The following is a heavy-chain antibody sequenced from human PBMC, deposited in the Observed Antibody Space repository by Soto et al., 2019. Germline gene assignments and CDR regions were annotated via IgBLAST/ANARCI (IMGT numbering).Heavy chain of an antibody. J-gene: IGHJ4*02. V-gene: IGHV3-23*01. CDR1: GFTFSSYG. Sequence: PGGSLRLSCAASGFTFSSYGMTWVRQAPGKGLEWVSAISGTDGNTYYADSVKGRFTISRDNSKKTLYVQMNSLRAEDTAVYYCARESEDLTSNFDYWGQGTLVTVSS. CDR3: ARESEDLTSNFDY. CDR2: ISGTDGNT.